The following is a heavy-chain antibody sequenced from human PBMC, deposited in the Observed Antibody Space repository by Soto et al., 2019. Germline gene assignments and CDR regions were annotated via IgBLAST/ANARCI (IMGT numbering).Heavy chain of an antibody. CDR1: GYTFTSSD. CDR2: MNPNTGNI. CDR3: ARGRIVGAAFDY. Sequence: QVQLVQSGAEVKKSGASVKVSCKASGYTFTSSDINWVRQATGQGLEWMGWMNPNTGNIGYTQRLQGRVSMTRNISITTAYMELSGLKADDTAVYYYARGRIVGAAFDYWGQGTLVTVSS. D-gene: IGHD1-26*01. J-gene: IGHJ4*02. V-gene: IGHV1-8*01.